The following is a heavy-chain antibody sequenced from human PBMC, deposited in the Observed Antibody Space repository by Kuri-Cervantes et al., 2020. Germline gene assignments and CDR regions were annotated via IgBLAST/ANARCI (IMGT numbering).Heavy chain of an antibody. V-gene: IGHV1-8*01. J-gene: IGHJ4*02. Sequence: ASVKVSCKASGYTFTSYDINWVRQATGQGLEWMGWMNPNSGNTGYAQKFQGRVTMTRNTSISTAYMELSSLRSEDTAVYYCARGPTDIVVVVAAYFHPLDYWGQGTLVTVSS. CDR2: MNPNSGNT. D-gene: IGHD2-15*01. CDR3: ARGPTDIVVVVAAYFHPLDY. CDR1: GYTFTSYD.